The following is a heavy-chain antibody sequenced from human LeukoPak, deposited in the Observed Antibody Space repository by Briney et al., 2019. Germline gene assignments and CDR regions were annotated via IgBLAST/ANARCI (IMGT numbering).Heavy chain of an antibody. CDR2: MNPNSGNT. J-gene: IGHJ5*02. CDR3: ARGPDCSSTSCSSDWLFWFDP. Sequence: ASVKVSCKASGYTFTGYYMHWVRQAPGQGLEWMGWMNPNSGNTGYAQKFQGRVTMTRNTSISTAYMELSSLRSEDTAVYYCARGPDCSSTSCSSDWLFWFDPWGQGTLVTVSS. D-gene: IGHD2-2*01. CDR1: GYTFTGYY. V-gene: IGHV1-8*02.